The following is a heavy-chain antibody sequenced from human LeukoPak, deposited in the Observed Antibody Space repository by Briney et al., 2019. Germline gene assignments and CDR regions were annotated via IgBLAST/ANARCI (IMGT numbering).Heavy chain of an antibody. CDR1: GGSISSSSYY. CDR2: IYYSGST. Sequence: PSETLSLTCTVSGGSISSSSYYWGWIRQPPGKGLEWIGSIYYSGSTYYNPSLKSRVTISVDTSKNLFSLKLSSVTAADTAVYYCARDLEAAAGSDAFDIWGQGTMVTVSS. V-gene: IGHV4-39*07. D-gene: IGHD6-13*01. J-gene: IGHJ3*02. CDR3: ARDLEAAAGSDAFDI.